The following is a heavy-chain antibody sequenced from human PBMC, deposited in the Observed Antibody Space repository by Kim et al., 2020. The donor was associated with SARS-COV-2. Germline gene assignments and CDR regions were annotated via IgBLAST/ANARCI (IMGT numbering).Heavy chain of an antibody. CDR1: GYSFTSYW. V-gene: IGHV5-51*01. J-gene: IGHJ4*02. CDR2: IYPGDSDT. D-gene: IGHD2-15*01. Sequence: GESLKISCKGSGYSFTSYWIGWVRQMPGKGLEWMGIIYPGDSDTRYSPSFQGQVTISADKSISTAYLQWSSLKASDTAMYYCARRYCSGGSCHANFDYWGQRTLITVSS. CDR3: ARRYCSGGSCHANFDY.